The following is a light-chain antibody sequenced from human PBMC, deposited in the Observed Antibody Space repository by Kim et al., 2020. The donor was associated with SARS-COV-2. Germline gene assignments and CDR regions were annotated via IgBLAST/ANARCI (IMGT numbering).Light chain of an antibody. Sequence: QSVLTQPPSVSGAPGQRVTISCTGSSSNIGAGYNVHWYQQLPGTAPKLLIYGNNNRPSGVPDRFSGSKSGTSASLAITGLQAEDEADYYCQSYDSSLPGSVFGGGTKVTVL. CDR1: SSNIGAGYN. CDR2: GNN. V-gene: IGLV1-40*01. J-gene: IGLJ3*02. CDR3: QSYDSSLPGSV.